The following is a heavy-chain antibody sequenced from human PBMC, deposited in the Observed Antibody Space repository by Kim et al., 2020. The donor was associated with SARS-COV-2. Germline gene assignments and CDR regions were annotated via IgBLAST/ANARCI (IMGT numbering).Heavy chain of an antibody. Sequence: DAVKRVFTLSRDNSKNTRYLQMNSLRTEDTAVYYCAKRGGYCGGDCYGNWGQGTLVTVSS. V-gene: IGHV3-23*01. D-gene: IGHD2-21*02. J-gene: IGHJ4*02. CDR3: AKRGGYCGGDCYGN.